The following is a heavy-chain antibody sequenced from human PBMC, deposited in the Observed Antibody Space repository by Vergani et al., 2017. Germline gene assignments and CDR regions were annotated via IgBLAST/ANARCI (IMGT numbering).Heavy chain of an antibody. CDR1: GFTVSRNY. CDR2: IYSGGST. V-gene: IGHV3-66*02. CDR3: AGDLSFDY. D-gene: IGHD3-10*01. Sequence: EVQLVESGGGLVQPGGSLRLSCAASGFTVSRNYMSWVRQAPGKGLEWVAVIYSGGSTYYADSVKGRFTISGDNSKNTLYLQRNSLRAEDTAVYYCAGDLSFDYWGQGTLVTVSS. J-gene: IGHJ4*02.